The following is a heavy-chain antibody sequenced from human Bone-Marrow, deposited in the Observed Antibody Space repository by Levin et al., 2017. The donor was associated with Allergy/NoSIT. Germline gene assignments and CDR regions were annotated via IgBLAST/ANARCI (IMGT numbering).Heavy chain of an antibody. CDR1: GFTVSSSY. CDR2: IHSGGNT. CDR3: ARGSQWLVRDFDF. V-gene: IGHV3-66*01. D-gene: IGHD6-19*01. J-gene: IGHJ4*02. Sequence: PSETLSLTCAASGFTVSSSYMSWVRQAPGKGLEWVSLIHSGGNTYYADSFKGRFTISTDSSKNMLYLQMNSLRPDDTAMYYCARGSQWLVRDFDFWGQGTLVTVSS.